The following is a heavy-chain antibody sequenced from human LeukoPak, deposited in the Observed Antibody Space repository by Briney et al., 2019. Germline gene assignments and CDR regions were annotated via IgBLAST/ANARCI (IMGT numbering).Heavy chain of an antibody. D-gene: IGHD6-19*01. V-gene: IGHV1-3*01. Sequence: HWVRQAXXXXLEWMGWINAGNGNTKYSQKFQGRVTITRDTSASTAYMELSSLRSEDTAVYYCARDSSGWSALYYYYGMDVWGQGTTVTVSS. CDR2: INAGNGNT. J-gene: IGHJ6*02. CDR3: ARDSSGWSALYYYYGMDV.